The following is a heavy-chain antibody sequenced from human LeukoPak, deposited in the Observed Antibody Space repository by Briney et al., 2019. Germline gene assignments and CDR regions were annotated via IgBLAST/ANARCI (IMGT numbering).Heavy chain of an antibody. V-gene: IGHV4-4*07. CDR2: IYTSGSA. J-gene: IGHJ5*02. CDR1: GGSISSYY. Sequence: PSETLSLTCTVSGGSISSYYWSWIRQPAGKGLEWIGRIYTSGSANYNPSLKSRVTMSVDTSKNQFSLKLSSVTAADTAAYYCARSGSYPNWFDPWGQGTLVTVSS. D-gene: IGHD1-26*01. CDR3: ARSGSYPNWFDP.